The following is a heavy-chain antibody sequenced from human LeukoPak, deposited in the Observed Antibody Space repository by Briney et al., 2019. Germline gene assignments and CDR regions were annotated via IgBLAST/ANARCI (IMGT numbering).Heavy chain of an antibody. J-gene: IGHJ4*02. CDR2: FYHSAST. CDR1: GGFNTHYY. CDR3: ARGPPGRFRDGLGTLVY. Sequence: SETLSLTCSVSGGFNTHYYWTWIRQPPGKGLEWIGYFYHSASTNYNPSLKSRVTISVDTSKNHFSLKLSSVTAADTAVYYCARGPPGRFRDGLGTLVYWGQGTLVTVSS. D-gene: IGHD3-16*01. V-gene: IGHV4-59*01.